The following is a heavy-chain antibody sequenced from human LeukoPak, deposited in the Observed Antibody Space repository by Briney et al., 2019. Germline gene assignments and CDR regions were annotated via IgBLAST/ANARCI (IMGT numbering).Heavy chain of an antibody. V-gene: IGHV5-51*01. CDR2: IYPGDSDT. Sequence: GESLKISCKSSGYTFPNYWIGWVRQMPGKGLEYMGIIYPGDSDTRYSPSFQGQVTISADKSISTAYLQWSSLKASDTAMYYCARQLSGYNGKAFDIWGQGTMVTVSS. J-gene: IGHJ3*02. CDR1: GYTFPNYW. CDR3: ARQLSGYNGKAFDI. D-gene: IGHD5-24*01.